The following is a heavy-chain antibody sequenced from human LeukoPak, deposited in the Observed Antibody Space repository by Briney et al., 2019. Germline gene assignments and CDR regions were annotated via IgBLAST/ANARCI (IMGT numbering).Heavy chain of an antibody. J-gene: IGHJ4*02. Sequence: GASVKVSCKASGGTFSSYAISWVQQAPGQGLEWMGGIIPIFGTANYAQMFHGRVTITADESTSTAYMELSSLRSEDTAVYYCAREGPKGRDYWGQGTLVTVSS. CDR2: IIPIFGTA. V-gene: IGHV1-69*13. CDR1: GGTFSSYA. CDR3: AREGPKGRDY.